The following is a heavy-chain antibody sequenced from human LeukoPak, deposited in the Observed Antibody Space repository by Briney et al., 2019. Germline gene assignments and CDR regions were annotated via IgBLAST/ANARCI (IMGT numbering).Heavy chain of an antibody. Sequence: GYIYYSWSTNYNPSLKSRVTISVDTSKNQFSLKLSSVTAADTAVYYCASFPGYYGSGSSDWGQGTLVTVSS. CDR3: ASFPGYYGSGSSD. CDR2: IYYSWST. V-gene: IGHV4-59*01. J-gene: IGHJ4*02. D-gene: IGHD3-10*01.